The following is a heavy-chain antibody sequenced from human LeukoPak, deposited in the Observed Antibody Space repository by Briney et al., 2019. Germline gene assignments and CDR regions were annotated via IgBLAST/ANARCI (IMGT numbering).Heavy chain of an antibody. V-gene: IGHV3-7*01. CDR1: GFTFSSYG. CDR2: INPDGGKK. J-gene: IGHJ4*02. D-gene: IGHD2-21*01. Sequence: PGGSLRLSCAASGFTFSSYGMHWVRQAPGKGLEWVANINPDGGKKTYVDSVKGRFTISRDNAKNSLYLQMNSLRVDDTAVYYCASQPAVIDLDYWGQGTLVTVSS. CDR3: ASQPAVIDLDY.